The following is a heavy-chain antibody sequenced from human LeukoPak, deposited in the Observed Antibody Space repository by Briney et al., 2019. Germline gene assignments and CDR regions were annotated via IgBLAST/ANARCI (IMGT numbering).Heavy chain of an antibody. V-gene: IGHV3-30*02. CDR3: AKEIWPTVTTPGWTYFDY. Sequence: PGGSLRLSCAVSAFTFSSYGMHWVRQAPGKGLEWVAFIRYDGNNKYYADSVKGRFTISRDNSKNTLYLQMNRLRADDTAVYYCAKEIWPTVTTPGWTYFDYWGQGTLVTVSS. CDR2: IRYDGNNK. CDR1: AFTFSSYG. J-gene: IGHJ4*02. D-gene: IGHD4-17*01.